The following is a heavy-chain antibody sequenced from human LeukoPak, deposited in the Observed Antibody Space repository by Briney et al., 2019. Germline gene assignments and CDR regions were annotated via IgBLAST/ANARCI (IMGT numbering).Heavy chain of an antibody. Sequence: AGSLRLSCAASGFTFSSYSMNWVRQAPGKGLEWVSYISSSSNTIYYADSVKGRFTISRDNAKNSLFLQMNSLRDEDTSVYYCARAVTVVTRGGLVFDYWGQGTVVTVSS. D-gene: IGHD2-21*02. CDR1: GFTFSSYS. V-gene: IGHV3-48*02. CDR3: ARAVTVVTRGGLVFDY. CDR2: ISSSSNTI. J-gene: IGHJ4*02.